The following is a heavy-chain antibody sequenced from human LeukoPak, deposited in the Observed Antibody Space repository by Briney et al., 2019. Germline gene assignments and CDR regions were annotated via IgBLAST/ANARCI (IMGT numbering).Heavy chain of an antibody. J-gene: IGHJ4*02. CDR2: IYHSGST. CDR1: GVSISSSNSY. CDR3: ARDHKGFDY. V-gene: IGHV4-39*07. Sequence: SETLSLTCTVSGVSISSSNSYWGWVRQPPGTGLEWIGSIYHSGSTYYNPSLKSRVTISVDTSKNQFSLKLSSVTAADTAVYYCARDHKGFDYWGQGTLVTVSS.